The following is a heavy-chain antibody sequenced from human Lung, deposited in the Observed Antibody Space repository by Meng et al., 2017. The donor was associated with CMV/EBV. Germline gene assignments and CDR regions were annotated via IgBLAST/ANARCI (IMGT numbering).Heavy chain of an antibody. D-gene: IGHD6-6*01. CDR3: ASSQGIAARPLDY. Sequence: SCAASGFTFSSYAMHWVRQAPGKGLEWVAVISYDGSNKYYADSVKGRFTISRDNSKNTLYLQMNSLRAEDTAVYYCASSQGIAARPLDYWGRGTXVTVSS. CDR1: GFTFSSYA. J-gene: IGHJ4*02. CDR2: ISYDGSNK. V-gene: IGHV3-30*04.